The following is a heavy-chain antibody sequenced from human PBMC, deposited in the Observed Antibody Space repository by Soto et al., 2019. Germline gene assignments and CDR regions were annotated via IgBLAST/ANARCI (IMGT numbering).Heavy chain of an antibody. CDR2: IYPGDSDT. V-gene: IGHV5-51*01. D-gene: IGHD5-18*01. J-gene: IGHJ2*01. Sequence: GESLKISCXGSGYSFTSYWIGWVRQMPGKGLEWMGIIYPGDSDTRYSPSFQGQVTISADKSISTAYLQWSSLKAPDTAMYYCARPVDTGMASGYCDLYGRRTLVTVCS. CDR1: GYSFTSYW. CDR3: ARPVDTGMASGYCDL.